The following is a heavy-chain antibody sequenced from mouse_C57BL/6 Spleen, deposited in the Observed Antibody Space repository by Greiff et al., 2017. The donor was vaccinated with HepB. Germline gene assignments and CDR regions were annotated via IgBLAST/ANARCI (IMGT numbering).Heavy chain of an antibody. Sequence: VQLQQPGAELVKPGASVKLSCKASGYTFTSYWMHWVKQRPGQGLEWIGMIHPNSGSTNYNEKFKSKATLTVDKSSSTAYMQLSSLTSEDSAVYYCARRDVYYAMDYWGQGTSVTVSS. CDR1: GYTFTSYW. CDR2: IHPNSGST. CDR3: ARRDVYYAMDY. D-gene: IGHD3-3*01. V-gene: IGHV1-64*01. J-gene: IGHJ4*01.